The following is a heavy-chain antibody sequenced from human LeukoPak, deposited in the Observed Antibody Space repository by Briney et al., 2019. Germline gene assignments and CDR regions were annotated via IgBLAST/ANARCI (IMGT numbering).Heavy chain of an antibody. J-gene: IGHJ2*01. CDR1: GYTFTNYY. CDR2: MNPAGDDA. Sequence: GASVMVSCKASGYTFTNYYISWVRQASGQGLEWMGWMNPAGDDAGYAQKFQGRMTLTRDTSVSTVYMELSSLRSDDTAVYYCARGAVTTAVHWHFSLWGRGTLVTVSS. D-gene: IGHD4-17*01. V-gene: IGHV1-8*01. CDR3: ARGAVTTAVHWHFSL.